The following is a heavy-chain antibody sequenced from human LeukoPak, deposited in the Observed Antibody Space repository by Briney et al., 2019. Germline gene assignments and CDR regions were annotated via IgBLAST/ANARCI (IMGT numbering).Heavy chain of an antibody. D-gene: IGHD3-10*01. J-gene: IGHJ4*02. Sequence: GGSLRLSCAASGFTFSSYWMSWVRQAPGKGLEWVANIKQDGSEKYYVDSVKGRFTIPRDNAKNSLYLQMNSLRAEDTAVYYCARRAMVRGVYRAPFDYWGQGTLVTVSS. CDR3: ARRAMVRGVYRAPFDY. CDR1: GFTFSSYW. CDR2: IKQDGSEK. V-gene: IGHV3-7*03.